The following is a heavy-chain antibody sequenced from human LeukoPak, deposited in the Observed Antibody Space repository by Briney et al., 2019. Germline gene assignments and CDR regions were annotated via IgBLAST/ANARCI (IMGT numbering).Heavy chain of an antibody. Sequence: QAGGSLRLSCVASGFTFSTYGMSWVRQAPGKGLEWVSAISGSGGSTYYADSVKGRFTISRDNSKNTLYLQMNSLRAEDTAVYYCAKVLGGWFGELISGYFDYWGQGTLVTVSS. CDR2: ISGSGGST. CDR1: GFTFSTYG. CDR3: AKVLGGWFGELISGYFDY. J-gene: IGHJ4*02. V-gene: IGHV3-23*01. D-gene: IGHD3-10*01.